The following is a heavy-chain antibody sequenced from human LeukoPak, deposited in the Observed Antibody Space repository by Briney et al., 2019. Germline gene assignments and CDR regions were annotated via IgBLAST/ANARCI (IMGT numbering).Heavy chain of an antibody. CDR2: ISSSSSYI. CDR3: ASLPDYYDSSGYRAANAFDI. J-gene: IGHJ3*02. Sequence: PGGSLRLSCAASGFTFSSYSMNWVRQAPGKGLEWVSSISSSSSYIYYADSVKGRFTISRDDAKNSLYLQMNSLRAEDTAVYYCASLPDYYDSSGYRAANAFDIWGQGTMVTVSS. V-gene: IGHV3-21*01. CDR1: GFTFSSYS. D-gene: IGHD3-22*01.